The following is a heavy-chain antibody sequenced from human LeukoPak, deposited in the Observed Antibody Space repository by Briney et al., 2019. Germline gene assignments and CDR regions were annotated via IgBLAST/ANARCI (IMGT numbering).Heavy chain of an antibody. CDR3: ARTGRYCSSTSCYSV. CDR2: IYHSGST. CDR1: GYSISSGYY. Sequence: SETLSLTCTVSGYSISSGYYWGWIRQPPGKGLEWIGSIYHSGSTYYNPSLKSRITLSVDTSKNQFSLKLSSVTAADTAVYYCARTGRYCSSTSCYSVWGKGTTVTVSS. J-gene: IGHJ6*04. V-gene: IGHV4-38-2*02. D-gene: IGHD2-2*01.